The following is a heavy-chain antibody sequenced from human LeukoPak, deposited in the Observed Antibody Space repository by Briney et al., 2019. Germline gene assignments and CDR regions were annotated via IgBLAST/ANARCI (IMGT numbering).Heavy chain of an antibody. Sequence: PSETLSLACAVYGGSFSGYYWSWIRQPPGKGLEWIGEINHSGSTNYNPSLKSRVTISVDTSKNQFSLKLSSVTAADTAVYYCARDFLYCSGGSCYSQYYFDYWGQGTLVTVSS. CDR3: ARDFLYCSGGSCYSQYYFDY. CDR1: GGSFSGYY. J-gene: IGHJ4*02. D-gene: IGHD2-15*01. CDR2: INHSGST. V-gene: IGHV4-34*01.